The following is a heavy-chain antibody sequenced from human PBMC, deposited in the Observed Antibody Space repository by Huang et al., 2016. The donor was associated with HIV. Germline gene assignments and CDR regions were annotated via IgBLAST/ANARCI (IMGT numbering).Heavy chain of an antibody. CDR3: ARHASWMGSGNNWFDP. J-gene: IGHJ5*02. V-gene: IGHV4-39*01. Sequence: QPQLQESGPGLVKPSETLSLTCTVSGGSISSSSYYWGWIRQPPGKGLEWIGSIYYSGSTYDNPSLKSRVTISVDTSKNQFSLKLSSVTAADTAVYYCARHASWMGSGNNWFDPWGQGTLVTVSS. D-gene: IGHD3-10*01. CDR1: GGSISSSSYY. CDR2: IYYSGST.